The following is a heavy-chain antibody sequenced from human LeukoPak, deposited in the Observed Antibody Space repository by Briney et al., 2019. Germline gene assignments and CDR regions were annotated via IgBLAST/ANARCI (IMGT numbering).Heavy chain of an antibody. CDR3: VRDKDMSTTADLGF. D-gene: IGHD1-26*01. J-gene: IGHJ4*02. CDR2: ISSSGSGGNT. Sequence: PGGSLRLSCVASGVTLSNYAMSWARQAPGKGLEWVSGISSSGSGGNTYYADSVKGRFTISRDNTKNTLYLQMNSLRAEDTGVYYCVRDKDMSTTADLGFWGQGTLVTVSS. CDR1: GVTLSNYA. V-gene: IGHV3-23*01.